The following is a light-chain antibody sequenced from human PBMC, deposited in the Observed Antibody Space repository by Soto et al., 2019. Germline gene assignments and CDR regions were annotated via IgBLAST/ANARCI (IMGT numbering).Light chain of an antibody. J-gene: IGKJ2*01. CDR1: QSVSSY. CDR2: DAS. CDR3: QQRSNWTPYT. V-gene: IGKV3-11*01. Sequence: EIVLTQSPATLSLSPGERATLSCRASQSVSSYLAWYQQKPGQAPRLLIYDASNRATGIPARFSGSGSGTDCSLTISSLEPEDFAVYYCQQRSNWTPYTFGQGTKLEIK.